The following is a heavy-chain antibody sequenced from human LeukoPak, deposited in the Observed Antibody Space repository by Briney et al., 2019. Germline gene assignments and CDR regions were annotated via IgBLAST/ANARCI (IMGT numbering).Heavy chain of an antibody. V-gene: IGHV1-18*01. J-gene: IGHJ5*02. CDR1: GYTFTSYG. CDR3: ARGGDLDYDILTGYYNVMYNWFDP. D-gene: IGHD3-9*01. Sequence: ASVKVSCKASGYTFTSYGISWVRQAPGQGLEWMGWISAYNGNTNYAQKLQGRVTMTTDTSTSTAYMELRSLRCDDTAVYYCARGGDLDYDILTGYYNVMYNWFDPWGQGTLVTVSS. CDR2: ISAYNGNT.